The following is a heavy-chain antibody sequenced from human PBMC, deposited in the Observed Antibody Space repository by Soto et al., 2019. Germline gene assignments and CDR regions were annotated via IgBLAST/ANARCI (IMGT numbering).Heavy chain of an antibody. V-gene: IGHV3-30*03. Sequence: LRLSCAASGFTFSSYGMHWVRQAQGKGLEWVTFISYDGSNKYYADSVKGRVTVSRDNSKNTQYLQMNSLKIEDTAVYYCHKYSGPLIMPAALGPGTLVTVSS. J-gene: IGHJ5*02. CDR3: HKYSGPLIMPAA. D-gene: IGHD1-26*01. CDR2: ISYDGSNK. CDR1: GFTFSSYG.